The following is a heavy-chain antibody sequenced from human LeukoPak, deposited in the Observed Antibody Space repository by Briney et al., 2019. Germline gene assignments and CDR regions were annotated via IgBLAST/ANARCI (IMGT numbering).Heavy chain of an antibody. J-gene: IGHJ4*02. D-gene: IGHD4-17*01. CDR3: ARDGDYGLLDY. CDR2: ISSSGSAI. Sequence: GGSLRLSCAASGFTFSSYEMNWVRQAPGNGLEWVSYISSSGSAIYYADSVKGRFTISRDNAKNSLYLQMNSLRAEDTAVYYCARDGDYGLLDYWGQGTLVTVSS. CDR1: GFTFSSYE. V-gene: IGHV3-48*03.